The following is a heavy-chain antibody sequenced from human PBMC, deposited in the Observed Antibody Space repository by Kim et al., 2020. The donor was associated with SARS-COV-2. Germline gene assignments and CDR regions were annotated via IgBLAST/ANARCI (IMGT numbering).Heavy chain of an antibody. D-gene: IGHD5-12*01. Sequence: GGSLRLSCVASGFTFSSYAMSWVRQAPGKGLEWVSGVSAGGGGTYYADSVKGRFTISRDNSKNTLSLQMNNLRGEDTAVYYCAKWTSERWLQSRNWFDPWGQGTLVTVSS. CDR2: VSAGGGGT. CDR3: AKWTSERWLQSRNWFDP. CDR1: GFTFSSYA. J-gene: IGHJ5*02. V-gene: IGHV3-23*01.